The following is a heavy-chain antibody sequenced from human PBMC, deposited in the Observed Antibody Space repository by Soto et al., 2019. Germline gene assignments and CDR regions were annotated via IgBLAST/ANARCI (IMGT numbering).Heavy chain of an antibody. D-gene: IGHD3-22*01. CDR3: AREGIGCLDRSGYATWGVDD. V-gene: IGHV4-38-2*02. J-gene: IGHJ4*02. Sequence: PSKPLDITCAVYGYSISSGYYWGWIRQPPGKGLEWIGSIYHSGSTYYNPSLKSRVTISVDTSKNQFSLKLSSVTAADTAVHYCAREGIGCLDRSGYATWGVDDWGQGPLVTVSS. CDR1: GYSISSGYY. CDR2: IYHSGST.